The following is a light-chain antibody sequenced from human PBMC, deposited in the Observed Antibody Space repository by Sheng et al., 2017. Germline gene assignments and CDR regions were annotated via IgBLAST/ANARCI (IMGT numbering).Light chain of an antibody. V-gene: IGKV3-11*01. CDR3: QQRDNWPSIT. CDR2: HAS. Sequence: EIVLRQSPATLSLSPGDRATLSCSASQNIGSSLAWYQQTPGQAPRLLIYHASNRATGIPGRFSGSGSGTDFTLTISSLEPEDFAVYYCQQRDNWPSITFGQGTRLDIK. CDR1: QNIGSS. J-gene: IGKJ5*01.